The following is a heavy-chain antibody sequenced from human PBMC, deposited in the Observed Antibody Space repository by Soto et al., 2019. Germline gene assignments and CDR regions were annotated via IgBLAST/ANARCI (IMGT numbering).Heavy chain of an antibody. CDR1: GYTFTSYY. J-gene: IGHJ5*02. Sequence: QVQLVQSGAEVKKPGASVKVSCKASGYTFTSYYMHWVRQAPGQGLEWMGIINPSGGSTSYAQKYQGRVTMTRDTSTSTVYMELSSLRSEDTAVYYCAREEISVAGKSNWFDPWGQGTLVTVSS. D-gene: IGHD6-19*01. V-gene: IGHV1-46*03. CDR3: AREEISVAGKSNWFDP. CDR2: INPSGGST.